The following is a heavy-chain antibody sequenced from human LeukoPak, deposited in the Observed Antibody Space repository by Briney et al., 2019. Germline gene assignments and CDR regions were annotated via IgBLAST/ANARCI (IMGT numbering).Heavy chain of an antibody. CDR2: IRSKTYGGTT. J-gene: IGHJ6*02. CDR1: GFTFGDYA. Sequence: GGSLRLSCTASGFTFGDYAMNWFRQAPGKGLEWVGFIRSKTYGGTTEYAASVKGRFSISRDDSKSIANLQMNSLKTDDTAVYYCTRDRGNPPATTGYGMDVWGQGTTVTVSS. CDR3: TRDRGNPPATTGYGMDV. V-gene: IGHV3-49*03. D-gene: IGHD4-23*01.